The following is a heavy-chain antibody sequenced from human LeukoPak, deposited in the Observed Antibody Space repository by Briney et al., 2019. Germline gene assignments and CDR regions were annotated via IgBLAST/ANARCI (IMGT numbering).Heavy chain of an antibody. V-gene: IGHV4-34*01. J-gene: IGHJ4*02. D-gene: IGHD6-13*01. Sequence: PSETLSLTCAVYGGSFSGYYWSWIRQPPGKGLGWIGEINHSGSTNYNPSLKSRVTISVDTSKNQFSLKLSSVTAADTAVYYCARGRRTSRGAAAGLHFDYWGQGTLVTVSS. CDR2: INHSGST. CDR1: GGSFSGYY. CDR3: ARGRRTSRGAAAGLHFDY.